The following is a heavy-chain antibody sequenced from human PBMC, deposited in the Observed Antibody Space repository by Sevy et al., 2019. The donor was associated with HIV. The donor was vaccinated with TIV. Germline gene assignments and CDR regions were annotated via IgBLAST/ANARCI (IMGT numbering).Heavy chain of an antibody. Sequence: ASVKVSCKATEYTFIDYYIHWVRQAPGQGLEWTGWINPKRGGANYAQSFQGRVTMTRDTSLNTIYMQLTSLRGDDTAVYYCAREEIGYGMDVWGQGTAVTVSS. V-gene: IGHV1-2*02. CDR1: EYTFIDYY. CDR2: INPKRGGA. J-gene: IGHJ6*02. CDR3: AREEIGYGMDV.